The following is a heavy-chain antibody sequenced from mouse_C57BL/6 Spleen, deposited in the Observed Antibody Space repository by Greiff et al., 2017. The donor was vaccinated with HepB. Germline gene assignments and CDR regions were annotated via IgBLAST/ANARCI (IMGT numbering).Heavy chain of an antibody. Sequence: QVQLKESGAELVKPGASVKISCKASGYAFSSYWMNWVKQRAGKGLEWIGQIYPGDGDTNYNGKFKGKATLTADKSSSKAYMQLSSLTSEDSAFYFCAREEYDGGAGFAYWGQGTLVTVSA. V-gene: IGHV1-80*01. CDR3: AREEYDGGAGFAY. CDR1: GYAFSSYW. J-gene: IGHJ3*01. CDR2: IYPGDGDT. D-gene: IGHD2-14*01.